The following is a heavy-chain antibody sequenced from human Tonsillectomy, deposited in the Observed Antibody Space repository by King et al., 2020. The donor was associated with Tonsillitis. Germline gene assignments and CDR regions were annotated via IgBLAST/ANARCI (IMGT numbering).Heavy chain of an antibody. D-gene: IGHD6-19*01. CDR2: ISGSGGST. V-gene: IGHV3-23*04. CDR3: AKARGEGSGWYFGFDY. J-gene: IGHJ4*02. Sequence: VQLVESGGGLVQPGGSLRLSCAASGFTFSSYAMSWVRQAPGKGLEWVSAISGSGGSTYYADSVKGRFTISRDNSKNTLYLQMNSLRAEDTAVYYCAKARGEGSGWYFGFDYWGQGTLVTVSS. CDR1: GFTFSSYA.